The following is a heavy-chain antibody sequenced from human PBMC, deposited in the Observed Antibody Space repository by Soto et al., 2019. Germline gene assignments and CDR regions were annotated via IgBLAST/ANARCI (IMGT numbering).Heavy chain of an antibody. CDR2: IWYDGSNK. J-gene: IGHJ6*03. CDR3: ARKYSSGWYEYYYYYMDV. V-gene: IGHV3-33*01. D-gene: IGHD6-19*01. Sequence: GGSLRLSCAASGFTFSSYGMHWVRQAPGKGLEWVAVIWYDGSNKYYADSVKGRFTISRDNSKNTLYLQMNSLRAEDTAVYYGARKYSSGWYEYYYYYMDVGGKGTTVTVSS. CDR1: GFTFSSYG.